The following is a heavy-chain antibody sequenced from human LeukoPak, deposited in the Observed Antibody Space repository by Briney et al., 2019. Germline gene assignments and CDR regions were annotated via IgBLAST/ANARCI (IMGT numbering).Heavy chain of an antibody. CDR1: GFTFSSYG. CDR3: AKDLKSMVRGACMDA. V-gene: IGHV3-30*18. D-gene: IGHD3-10*01. CDR2: ITYDGYYK. J-gene: IGHJ6*02. Sequence: GRSLRLSCAASGFTFSSYGMHWVRQAPGKALEWVAVITYDGYYKDYADSVKGLFTIFSDNSKNTLFLQMNSLRAEDTAVYYCAKDLKSMVRGACMDAWGQGTTVTVSS.